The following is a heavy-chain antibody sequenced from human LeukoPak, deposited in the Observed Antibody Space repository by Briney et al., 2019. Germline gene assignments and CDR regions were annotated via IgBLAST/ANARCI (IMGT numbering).Heavy chain of an antibody. Sequence: GGSLRLSCAASGFTFSSYWMSWVRQAPGKGLEWVANIKQDGSEKYYVDSVKGRFTISRDNAKNSLYLQMNSLRAEDTAVYYCARGAVRYCSSTSCSRAYYYMDVWGKGTTVTVSS. CDR1: GFTFSSYW. J-gene: IGHJ6*03. CDR3: ARGAVRYCSSTSCSRAYYYMDV. CDR2: IKQDGSEK. V-gene: IGHV3-7*01. D-gene: IGHD2-2*01.